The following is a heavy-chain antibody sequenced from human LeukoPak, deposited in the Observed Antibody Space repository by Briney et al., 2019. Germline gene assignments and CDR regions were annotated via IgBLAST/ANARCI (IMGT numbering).Heavy chain of an antibody. D-gene: IGHD3-9*01. J-gene: IGHJ3*02. V-gene: IGHV4-59*10. CDR2: IYTSETT. CDR1: GGSFSGYY. Sequence: PSETLSLTCAVYGGSFSGYYWSWIRQPPGEGLEWIGRIYTSETTNYNPSLKSRVTMSVDTSKNQFSLKLSSVTAADTAVYYCARALLPYNDILTGYYKHPIDAFDMWGQGTMVTVSS. CDR3: ARALLPYNDILTGYYKHPIDAFDM.